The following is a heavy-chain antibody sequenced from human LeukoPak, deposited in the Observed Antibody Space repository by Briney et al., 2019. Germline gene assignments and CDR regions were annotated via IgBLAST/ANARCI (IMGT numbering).Heavy chain of an antibody. D-gene: IGHD1-26*01. Sequence: ASVKVSCKASGGTFTSYTISWVRYAPGQGLEWMGGIIPILGIANYAQKFQGRVTITADKATSTAYMELSSLRSEDTAVYYCARAVGATNSYYYGMDVWGQGTTVTVSS. CDR2: IIPILGIA. J-gene: IGHJ6*02. CDR3: ARAVGATNSYYYGMDV. CDR1: GGTFTSYT. V-gene: IGHV1-69*10.